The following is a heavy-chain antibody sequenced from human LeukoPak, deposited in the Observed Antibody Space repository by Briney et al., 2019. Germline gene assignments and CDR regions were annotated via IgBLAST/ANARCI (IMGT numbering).Heavy chain of an antibody. Sequence: ASVKVSCKASGGTFSSYAISWVRRAPGQGLEWMGGIIPIFGTANYAQKFQGRVTITTDESTSTAYMELSSLRSEDTAVYYCARGPYYYDSSGYGDDAFDIWGQGTMVTVSS. D-gene: IGHD3-22*01. J-gene: IGHJ3*02. CDR1: GGTFSSYA. V-gene: IGHV1-69*05. CDR2: IIPIFGTA. CDR3: ARGPYYYDSSGYGDDAFDI.